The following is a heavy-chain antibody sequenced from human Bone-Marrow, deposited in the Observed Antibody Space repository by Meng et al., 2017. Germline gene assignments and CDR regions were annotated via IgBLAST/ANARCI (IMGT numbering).Heavy chain of an antibody. CDR1: GGSISSSSYY. V-gene: IGHV4-39*07. D-gene: IGHD6-25*01. CDR2: IYYSGST. CDR3: ARTKVLQRFDY. J-gene: IGHJ4*02. Sequence: SETLSLTCTVSGGSISSSSYYWGWIRQPPGKGLEWIGSIYYSGSTYYNPSLKSRVTISVDTSKNQFSLKLSSVTAADTAVYYCARTKVLQRFDYWGQGTLVTVSS.